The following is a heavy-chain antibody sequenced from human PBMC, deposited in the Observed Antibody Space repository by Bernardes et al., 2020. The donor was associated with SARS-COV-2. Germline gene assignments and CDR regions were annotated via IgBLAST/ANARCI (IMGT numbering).Heavy chain of an antibody. J-gene: IGHJ4*02. CDR1: GYSLTELS. V-gene: IGHV1-24*01. D-gene: IGHD3-16*02. Sequence: ASVKVSCKVSGYSLTELSMHWVRQEPGKGLEWMGGFDPEDGETIYAQKFQGRVTMTEDTSTDTAYMELSSLRSEDTAVYYCVHYVWGSYRYPYFDYWGQGTLVTVSS. CDR2: FDPEDGET. CDR3: VHYVWGSYRYPYFDY.